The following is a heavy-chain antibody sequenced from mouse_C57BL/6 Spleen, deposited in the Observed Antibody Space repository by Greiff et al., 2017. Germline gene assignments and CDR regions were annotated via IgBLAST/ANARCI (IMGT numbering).Heavy chain of an antibody. Sequence: QVQLQQPGAELVKPGASVKLSCKASGYTFTSYWMQWVKQRPGQGLEWIGEIDPSDSYTNYNQKFKGKATLTVDTSSSTAYMQLSSLTSEDSAVYYCARRGWDYGGWFAYWGQGTLVTVSA. V-gene: IGHV1-50*01. D-gene: IGHD1-1*02. J-gene: IGHJ3*01. CDR2: IDPSDSYT. CDR1: GYTFTSYW. CDR3: ARRGWDYGGWFAY.